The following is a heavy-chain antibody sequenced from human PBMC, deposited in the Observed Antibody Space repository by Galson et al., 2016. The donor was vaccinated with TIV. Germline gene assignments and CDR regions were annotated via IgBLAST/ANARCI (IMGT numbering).Heavy chain of an antibody. V-gene: IGHV1-3*01. D-gene: IGHD1-1*01. Sequence: SVKVSCKASGYTFTNYIMHWVRQAPGQRLEWMGWINAGNGNTKYPQKFQGRVTITRDTSASTAYMELSSLRSEDTAVYDCARDPGYFVYWGQGTLVTVSS. J-gene: IGHJ4*02. CDR1: GYTFTNYI. CDR3: ARDPGYFVY. CDR2: INAGNGNT.